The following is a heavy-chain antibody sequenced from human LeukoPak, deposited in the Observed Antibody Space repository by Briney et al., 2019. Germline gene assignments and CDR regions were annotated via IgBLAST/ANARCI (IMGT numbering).Heavy chain of an antibody. CDR1: GYTFTSYY. D-gene: IGHD4-23*01. CDR2: INLSGGST. J-gene: IGHJ5*02. V-gene: IGHV1-46*01. Sequence: ASVKVSCKASGYTFTSYYMHWVRQAPGQGLEWMGIINLSGGSTSYAQKFQGRVTMTRDTSTSTVYMELSSLRSEDTAVYYCASDYGGNSGWFDPWGQGTLVTVSS. CDR3: ASDYGGNSGWFDP.